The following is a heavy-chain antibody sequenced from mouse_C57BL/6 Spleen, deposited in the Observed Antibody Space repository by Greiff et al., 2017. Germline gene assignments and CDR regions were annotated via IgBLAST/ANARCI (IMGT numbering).Heavy chain of an antibody. D-gene: IGHD1-1*01. CDR2: IWSDGST. Sequence: VQLVESGPGLVAPSQSLSITCTVSGFSLTSYGVHWVRQPPGKGLEWLVVIWSDGSTTYNSALKSRLSISKDNSKSQVFLKRNSIQTDDTAMYDCARQIRDDYGSSYGYFDVWGTGTTVTVSS. V-gene: IGHV2-6-1*01. J-gene: IGHJ1*03. CDR3: ARQIRDDYGSSYGYFDV. CDR1: GFSLTSYG.